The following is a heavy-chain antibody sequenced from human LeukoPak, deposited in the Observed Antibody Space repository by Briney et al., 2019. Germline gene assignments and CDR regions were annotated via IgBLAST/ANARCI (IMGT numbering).Heavy chain of an antibody. CDR2: FDPEDGET. D-gene: IGHD4-17*01. Sequence: ASVKVSCKVSGYTLTELSMHWVRQAPGKGLEWMGGFDPEDGETIYAQKFQGRVTMTEDTSTDTAYMELSSPRTEDTAVYYCATWEGTVTTRWFDPWGQGTLVTVSS. J-gene: IGHJ5*02. V-gene: IGHV1-24*01. CDR1: GYTLTELS. CDR3: ATWEGTVTTRWFDP.